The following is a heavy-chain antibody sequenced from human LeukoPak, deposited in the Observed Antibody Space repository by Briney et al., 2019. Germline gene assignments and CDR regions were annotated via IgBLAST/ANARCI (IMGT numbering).Heavy chain of an antibody. J-gene: IGHJ4*02. V-gene: IGHV4-4*02. CDR3: ARGSKTGTTNYFDY. CDR1: GGSIISDDW. D-gene: IGHD1-7*01. CDR2: IYHGGNT. Sequence: SETLSLTCAVSGGSIISDDWWSWVRQPPGKGLEWIGEIYHGGNTNCNPSLTSRVTMSVDKSKNQFSLNLSSVTAADTAVYYCARGSKTGTTNYFDYWGQGTLVTVSS.